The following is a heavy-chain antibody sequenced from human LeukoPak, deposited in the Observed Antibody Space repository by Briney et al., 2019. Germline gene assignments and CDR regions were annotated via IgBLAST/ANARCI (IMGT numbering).Heavy chain of an antibody. CDR2: ISTYNGNA. CDR3: ARDTVTAPGGYFDY. J-gene: IGHJ4*02. Sequence: ASVKVSCKASGYIFTGYGISWVRQAPGQGLEWMGWISTYNGNADYAQKPQGRVSVTTDTSTSTAYMELRSLRSDDTALYYCARDTVTAPGGYFDYWGQGTLVTVSS. V-gene: IGHV1-18*01. D-gene: IGHD4-17*01. CDR1: GYIFTGYG.